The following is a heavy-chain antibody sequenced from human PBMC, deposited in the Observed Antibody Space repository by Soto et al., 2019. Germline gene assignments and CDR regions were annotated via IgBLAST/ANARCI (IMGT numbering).Heavy chain of an antibody. J-gene: IGHJ1*01. CDR2: ISAYTGNT. CDR3: ARETVTHEPYFQH. V-gene: IGHV1-18*01. Sequence: QVQLVQSGAEVKKPGASVKVSCKASGYTFTSYGISWVRQAPGQGLEWMGWISAYTGNTNYAHKLQGRVTMTTDAPTSTADMELRSLRSDDTAVYYCARETVTHEPYFQHWGQGTLVTVSS. CDR1: GYTFTSYG. D-gene: IGHD4-17*01.